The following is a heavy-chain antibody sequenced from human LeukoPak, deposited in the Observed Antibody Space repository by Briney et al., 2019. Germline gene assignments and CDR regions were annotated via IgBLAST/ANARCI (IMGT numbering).Heavy chain of an antibody. J-gene: IGHJ4*02. CDR3: AKVPDIVVVPAELDY. Sequence: PGGSLRLSCAASGFTFSSYAMSWVRQAPGKGLEWVSAISGSGGSTYYADSVKGRFTISRDNSKNTLYLQMNSLRAEDTAVYYCAKVPDIVVVPAELDYWGQGTLVTVSS. CDR1: GFTFSSYA. V-gene: IGHV3-23*01. CDR2: ISGSGGST. D-gene: IGHD2-2*01.